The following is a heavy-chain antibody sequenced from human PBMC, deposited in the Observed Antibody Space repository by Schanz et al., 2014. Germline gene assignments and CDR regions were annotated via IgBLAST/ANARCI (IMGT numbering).Heavy chain of an antibody. Sequence: QVQLQESGPGLVKPSQTLSLTCTVSGGSISSGGYYWSWIRQHPGKGLEWIGYIYDSGNTYYNPSLKSRVTMSIDTSENQFSLNLRSVTGADTAVYYCARLVGPSFYYGMDVWGQGTTGTVSS. CDR2: IYDSGNT. CDR3: ARLVGPSFYYGMDV. CDR1: GGSISSGGYY. V-gene: IGHV4-31*03. D-gene: IGHD2-15*01. J-gene: IGHJ6*02.